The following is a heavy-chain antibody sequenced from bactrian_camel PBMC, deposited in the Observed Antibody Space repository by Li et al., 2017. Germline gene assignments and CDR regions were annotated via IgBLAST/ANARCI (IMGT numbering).Heavy chain of an antibody. Sequence: HVQLVESGGGSVQAGGSLRLSCAASGYIYRRDCMAWFRQAPGKEREGVAGFYSSGRNTYYADSVKGRFTISQDNAKNTVYLQMDSLKPGDTATYYCAAVFCAGWSTRYNNWGQGTQVTVS. CDR1: GYIYRRDC. V-gene: IGHV3S6*01. CDR3: AAVFCAGWSTRYNN. J-gene: IGHJ4*01. D-gene: IGHD3*01. CDR2: FYSSGRNT.